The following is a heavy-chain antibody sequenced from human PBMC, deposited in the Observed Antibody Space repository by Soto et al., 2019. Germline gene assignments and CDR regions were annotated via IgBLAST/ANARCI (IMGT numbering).Heavy chain of an antibody. CDR3: ARAECYSSSWGLFDP. CDR2: IYYSGTT. CDR1: GGSISSGYYY. Sequence: VQLQESGPGLVKPSQTLSLTCTVSGGSISSGYYYWSWIRQHPGKGLEWIGYIYYSGTTYYNPSLKSRITISVDTSKNQFSLNLTSVTAAATAVYYCARAECYSSSWGLFDPWGQGTLVTVSS. V-gene: IGHV4-31*03. J-gene: IGHJ5*02. D-gene: IGHD6-6*01.